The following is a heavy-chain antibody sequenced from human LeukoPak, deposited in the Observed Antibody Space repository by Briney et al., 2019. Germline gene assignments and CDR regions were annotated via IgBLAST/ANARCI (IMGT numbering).Heavy chain of an antibody. CDR3: ARVRGFGADYYYYYMDV. J-gene: IGHJ6*03. D-gene: IGHD3-10*01. Sequence: SETLSLTWAVSGGSISSRNGWSCVRQPPRKGLGWIGEVHHSGSTNYKPSLKSRVNISVDKSNNQFSLRLSSVTAADTAVYYCARVRGFGADYYYYYMDVWGKGIMVTVSS. CDR2: VHHSGST. CDR1: GGSISSRNG. V-gene: IGHV4-4*02.